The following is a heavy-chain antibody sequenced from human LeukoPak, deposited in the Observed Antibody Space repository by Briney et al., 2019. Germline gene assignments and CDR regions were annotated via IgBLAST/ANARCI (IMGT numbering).Heavy chain of an antibody. Sequence: SDTLSLTCTVSGASISSGGHYWSWIRQHPGKGLEWIGYIYYSGSTYYNPSLKSRVTISLDTSKNHFSLKLSSVTAADTAVYYCASALYYYYMDVWGKGTTVTVSS. CDR3: ASALYYYYMDV. J-gene: IGHJ6*03. V-gene: IGHV4-31*03. CDR2: IYYSGST. CDR1: GASISSGGHY.